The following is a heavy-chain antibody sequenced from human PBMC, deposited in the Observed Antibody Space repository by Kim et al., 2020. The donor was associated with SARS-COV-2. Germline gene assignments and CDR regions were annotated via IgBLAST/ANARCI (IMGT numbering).Heavy chain of an antibody. V-gene: IGHV3-74*01. Sequence: SITTFADSVKGRFTISRDNTKNTLYLQMNTLRADDTAVYYCAASSGAFKFWGQGTLVTVSS. CDR2: SIT. D-gene: IGHD6-19*01. J-gene: IGHJ4*02. CDR3: AASSGAFKF.